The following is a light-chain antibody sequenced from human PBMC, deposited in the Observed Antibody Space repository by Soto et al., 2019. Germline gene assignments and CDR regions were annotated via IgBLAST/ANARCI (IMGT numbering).Light chain of an antibody. J-gene: IGKJ3*01. CDR3: QQTSTAPFT. CDR2: ESS. Sequence: DIQLTQSPSLLSASIGDRVTITCRASHDISTFLAWYQQKPGKAPKLLIFESSNLQSGVPSRFSGSGSRRDFTLTISSLQREDFATYFCQQTSTAPFTFGPGTKVDFK. CDR1: HDISTF. V-gene: IGKV1-9*01.